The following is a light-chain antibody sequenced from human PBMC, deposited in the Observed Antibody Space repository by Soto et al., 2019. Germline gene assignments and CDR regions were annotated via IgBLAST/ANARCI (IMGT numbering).Light chain of an antibody. CDR3: QQYGNWPKT. CDR1: QSITEK. CDR2: GAF. V-gene: IGKV3-15*01. J-gene: IGKJ1*01. Sequence: IVMTQSPDTLSVSPGERATLSCRASQSITEKVAWYQQKSGQAPRLLIYGAFTRATGVPARFSGSGSGTEFTLTISSLQSEDSAVYFCQQYGNWPKTFGQGTKVEIK.